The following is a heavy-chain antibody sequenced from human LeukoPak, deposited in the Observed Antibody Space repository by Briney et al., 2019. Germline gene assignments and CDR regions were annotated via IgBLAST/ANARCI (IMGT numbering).Heavy chain of an antibody. V-gene: IGHV3-23*01. Sequence: GGSLRLSCAASGFTFSSYAMSWVRQAPGKGLEWVSAISGSGGSTYYADSVKGRFTISRGNSKNTLYLQMNSLRAEDTAVYYCAKDGYYYDSSGYLDYWGQGTLVTVSS. CDR2: ISGSGGST. J-gene: IGHJ4*02. CDR3: AKDGYYYDSSGYLDY. D-gene: IGHD3-22*01. CDR1: GFTFSSYA.